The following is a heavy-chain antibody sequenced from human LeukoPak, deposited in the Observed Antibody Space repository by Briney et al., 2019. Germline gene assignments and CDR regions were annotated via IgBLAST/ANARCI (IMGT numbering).Heavy chain of an antibody. CDR1: GGTFSSYA. J-gene: IGHJ4*02. V-gene: IGHV1-2*03. CDR2: INPNSGGT. D-gene: IGHD2-15*01. Sequence: LGASVKVSCKASGGTFSSYAISWVRQAPGQGLEWMGWINPNSGGTNYAQKFQGRVTMTRDTSISTAYMELSRLRSDDTAVYYCARDAAYCSGGSCYSEYYFDYWGQGTLVTVSS. CDR3: ARDAAYCSGGSCYSEYYFDY.